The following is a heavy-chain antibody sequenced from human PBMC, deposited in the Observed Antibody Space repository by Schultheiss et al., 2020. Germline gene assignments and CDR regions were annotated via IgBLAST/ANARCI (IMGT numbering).Heavy chain of an antibody. D-gene: IGHD6-13*01. CDR3: ARTSAAGTFDP. Sequence: GESLKISCAASGFTFSSYDMHWVRQAPGKGLEGVANIKQDGSEKYYVDSMKGRFTISRDNAKNSLYLQMNSLRAEDTAVYYCARTSAAGTFDPWGQGTLVTVSS. J-gene: IGHJ5*02. CDR1: GFTFSSYD. CDR2: IKQDGSEK. V-gene: IGHV3-7*01.